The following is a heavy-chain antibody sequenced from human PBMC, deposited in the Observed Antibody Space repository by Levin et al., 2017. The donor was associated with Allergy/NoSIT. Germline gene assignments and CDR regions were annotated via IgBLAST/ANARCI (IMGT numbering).Heavy chain of an antibody. V-gene: IGHV4-31*03. CDR3: ARDGDDSSSPFDY. CDR2: IYYSGST. J-gene: IGHJ4*02. D-gene: IGHD3-22*01. Sequence: SETLSLTCTVSGGSISSGGYYWSWIRQHPGKGLEWIGYIYYSGSTYYNPSLKSRVTISVDTSKNQFSLKLSSVTAADTAVYYCARDGDDSSSPFDYWGQGTLVTVSS. CDR1: GGSISSGGYY.